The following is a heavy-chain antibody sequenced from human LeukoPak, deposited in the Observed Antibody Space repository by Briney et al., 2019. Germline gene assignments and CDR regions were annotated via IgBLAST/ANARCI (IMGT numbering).Heavy chain of an antibody. CDR3: AKGGAHYYYYYMDV. Sequence: GGSLRLSCAASGFTFDDYAMHWVRPAPGKGLEWVSGISWNSNSIGYADSVKGRFTISRDNAKNSLYLQMNSLRAEDMALYYCAKGGAHYYYYYMDVWGKGTTVTVSS. CDR1: GFTFDDYA. V-gene: IGHV3-9*03. CDR2: ISWNSNSI. J-gene: IGHJ6*03. D-gene: IGHD3-16*01.